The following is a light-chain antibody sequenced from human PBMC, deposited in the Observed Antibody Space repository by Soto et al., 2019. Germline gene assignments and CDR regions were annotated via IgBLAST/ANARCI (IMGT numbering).Light chain of an antibody. Sequence: IQFTQSPSSLSASVGDRVTITCRASQGISSYFAWYQQKPGKAPKLLIYAASSLQSGVPSRFSGSGSGTEFTLTISSLQPEDFATYYCLQHNSYPQTFGQGTKVDI. CDR1: QGISSY. CDR3: LQHNSYPQT. J-gene: IGKJ1*01. V-gene: IGKV1-9*01. CDR2: AAS.